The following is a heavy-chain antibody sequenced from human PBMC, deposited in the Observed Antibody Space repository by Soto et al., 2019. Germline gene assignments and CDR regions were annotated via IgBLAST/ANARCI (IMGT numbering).Heavy chain of an antibody. J-gene: IGHJ4*02. Sequence: QITLKESGPTLVKPTQTLTLTCTVSGLSLSTSGVGVGWIRQPPGKDLEWLALIYWDDDKRYSPSLKSRLTSTKDTSKNQVVLTMTNMDPVDTATYYCAHRKGGSYAYYFDYWGQGTLVTVSS. CDR1: GLSLSTSGVG. V-gene: IGHV2-5*02. CDR2: IYWDDDK. CDR3: AHRKGGSYAYYFDY. D-gene: IGHD1-26*01.